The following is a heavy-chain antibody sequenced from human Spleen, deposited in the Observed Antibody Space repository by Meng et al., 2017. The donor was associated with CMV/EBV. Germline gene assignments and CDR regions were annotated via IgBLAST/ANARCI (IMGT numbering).Heavy chain of an antibody. CDR3: AKDVRELGGIYYFDY. J-gene: IGHJ4*02. CDR1: GFSFNYYG. V-gene: IGHV3-NL1*01. CDR2: IYSGGST. Sequence: GESLKISCAVSGFSFNYYGMHWVRQAPGKGLEWVSVIYSGGSTYYADSVKGRFTISRDNSKNTLYLQMNSLRAEDTAVYYCAKDVRELGGIYYFDYWGQGTLVTVSS. D-gene: IGHD1-26*01.